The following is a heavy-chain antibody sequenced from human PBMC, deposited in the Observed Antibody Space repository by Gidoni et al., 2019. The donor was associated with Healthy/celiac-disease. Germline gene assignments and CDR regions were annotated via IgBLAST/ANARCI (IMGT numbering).Heavy chain of an antibody. V-gene: IGHV3-23*01. CDR2: ISGSGGST. Sequence: EVQLLESGGGLVQPGGSLRLSCAASGFTFRSYAMSWVRPAPGKGLEWVSAISGSGGSTYYADSVKGRFTISRDNSKNTLYLQMNSLRAEDTAVYYCAKDVLEMATKITGYYFDYWGQGTLVTVSS. CDR3: AKDVLEMATKITGYYFDY. CDR1: GFTFRSYA. D-gene: IGHD5-12*01. J-gene: IGHJ4*02.